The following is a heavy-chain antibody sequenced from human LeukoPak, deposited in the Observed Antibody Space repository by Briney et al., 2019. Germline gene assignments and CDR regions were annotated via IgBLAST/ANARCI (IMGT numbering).Heavy chain of an antibody. J-gene: IGHJ4*02. CDR1: GGSISSGGYY. D-gene: IGHD3-16*02. CDR2: IYYSGST. CDR3: ARSELSLVDY. V-gene: IGHV4-31*03. Sequence: SETLSLTCTVSGGSISSGGYYWSWIRQHPGKGLEWIGYIYYSGSTYYNPSLKSRVTISVDTSKNQFSLKLSSVTAADTAVYYCARSELSLVDYWGQGTLVTVSS.